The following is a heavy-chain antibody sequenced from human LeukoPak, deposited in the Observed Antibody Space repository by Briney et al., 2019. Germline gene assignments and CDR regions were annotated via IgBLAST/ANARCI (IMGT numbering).Heavy chain of an antibody. CDR1: TFTFGNYW. J-gene: IGHJ4*02. CDR3: ARDPAAWDY. CDR2: IKEDGSEE. D-gene: IGHD6-13*01. V-gene: IGHV3-7*01. Sequence: PGGSLRLSCAASTFTFGNYWMSWVRQAPGKGLEWVANIKEDGSEEYYVDSVKGRLTISRDNTKNSLYLQMNSLRAEDTAVYYCARDPAAWDYWGQGTLVTVSS.